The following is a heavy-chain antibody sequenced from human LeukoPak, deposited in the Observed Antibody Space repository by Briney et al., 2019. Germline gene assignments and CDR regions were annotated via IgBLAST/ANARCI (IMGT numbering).Heavy chain of an antibody. Sequence: GSSVKVSCKASGGTFSSYAISWVRQAPGQGLEWMGIINPSGGSTSYAQKFQGRVTMTRDTSTSTVYMELSSLRSEDTAVYYCARGAHNHVLDIWGQGTMVTVSS. CDR2: INPSGGST. CDR3: ARGAHNHVLDI. J-gene: IGHJ3*02. CDR1: GGTFSSYA. V-gene: IGHV1-46*01.